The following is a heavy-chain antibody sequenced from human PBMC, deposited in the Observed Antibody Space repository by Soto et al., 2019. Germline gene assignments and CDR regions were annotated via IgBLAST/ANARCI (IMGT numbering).Heavy chain of an antibody. J-gene: IGHJ4*02. CDR1: GYTFINNA. Sequence: ASVKVSCKASGYTFINNAITWVRQAPGQGLEWMGWISTENGNTNYAQNLQGRVILTRDRSTNTAHMELRSLRLEDTATYYCARDSSSGTFDNWGQGALVTVSS. CDR3: ARDSSSGTFDN. D-gene: IGHD3-22*01. V-gene: IGHV1-18*04. CDR2: ISTENGNT.